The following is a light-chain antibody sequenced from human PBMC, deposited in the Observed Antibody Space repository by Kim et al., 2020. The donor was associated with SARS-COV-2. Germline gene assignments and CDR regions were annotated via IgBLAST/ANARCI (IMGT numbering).Light chain of an antibody. V-gene: IGKV3-15*01. Sequence: VAPGETVTLSCRASRNIRNIVDWYQQKGGQPPRLLIHDASTRATGVPARFRGTGSGTEFTLTINSLQSEDFAVYFCQQYDTRPLTFGGGTKVDSK. CDR3: QQYDTRPLT. J-gene: IGKJ4*01. CDR2: DAS. CDR1: RNIRNI.